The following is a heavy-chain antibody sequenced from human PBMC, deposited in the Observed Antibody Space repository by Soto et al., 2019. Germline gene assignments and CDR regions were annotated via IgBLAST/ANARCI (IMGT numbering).Heavy chain of an antibody. CDR3: ARSLSINMIVVVTYRDAFDI. CDR2: IIPIFGTA. Sequence: SLKVSCKASGGTFNSYAISWVRQAPGQGLEWMGGIIPIFGTANYAQKFQGRVTITADESTSTAYMELSSLRSEDTAVYYCARSLSINMIVVVTYRDAFDIWGQGTMVTVSS. V-gene: IGHV1-69*13. CDR1: GGTFNSYA. D-gene: IGHD3-22*01. J-gene: IGHJ3*02.